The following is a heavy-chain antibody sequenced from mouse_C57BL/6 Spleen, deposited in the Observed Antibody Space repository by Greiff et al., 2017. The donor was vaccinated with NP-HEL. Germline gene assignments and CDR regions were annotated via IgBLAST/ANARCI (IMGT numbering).Heavy chain of an antibody. V-gene: IGHV1-82*01. Sequence: VQLQQSGPELVKPGASVKISCKASGYAFSSSWMNWVKQRPGKGLEWIGRIYPGDGDTNYNGKFKGKATLTADKSSSTAYMQLSSLTSEDSAVYFCARSGYDYDYYAMDYWGQGTSVTVSS. CDR3: ARSGYDYDYYAMDY. CDR1: GYAFSSSW. CDR2: IYPGDGDT. J-gene: IGHJ4*01. D-gene: IGHD2-4*01.